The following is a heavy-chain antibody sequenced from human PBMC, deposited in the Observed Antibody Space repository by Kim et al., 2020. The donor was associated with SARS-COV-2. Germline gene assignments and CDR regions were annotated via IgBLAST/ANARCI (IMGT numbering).Heavy chain of an antibody. J-gene: IGHJ3*02. D-gene: IGHD5-12*01. CDR1: GYTFTSYG. Sequence: ASVKVSCKASGYTFTSYGISWVRQAPGQGLEWMGWISAYNGNTNYAQKLQGRVTMTTDTSTSTAYMELRSLRSDDTAVYYCAITWGYSGYDDAFDIWGQGTMVTVSS. CDR3: AITWGYSGYDDAFDI. V-gene: IGHV1-18*01. CDR2: ISAYNGNT.